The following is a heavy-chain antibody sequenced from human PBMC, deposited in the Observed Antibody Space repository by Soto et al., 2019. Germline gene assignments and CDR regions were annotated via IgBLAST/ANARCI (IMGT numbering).Heavy chain of an antibody. CDR3: ARADQYSGSAYDAFDI. V-gene: IGHV3-13*01. CDR2: IGTAGDT. D-gene: IGHD1-26*01. J-gene: IGHJ3*02. Sequence: GGSLRLSCAASGFTFSSYDMHWVRQATGKGLEWVSAIGTAGDTYYPGSVKGRFTISRENAKNSLYLQMNSLRAEDTAVYYCARADQYSGSAYDAFDIWGQGTMVTVSS. CDR1: GFTFSSYD.